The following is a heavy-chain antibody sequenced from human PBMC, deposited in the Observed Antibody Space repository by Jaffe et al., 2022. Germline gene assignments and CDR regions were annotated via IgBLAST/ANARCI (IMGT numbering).Heavy chain of an antibody. V-gene: IGHV3-74*02. CDR1: GFTFSDYY. D-gene: IGHD6-19*01. J-gene: IGHJ5*02. Sequence: EVQLVESGGDLVQPGGSLRLSCAASGFTFSDYYMYWVRQAPGKGLVWVSRTSNDGSNTVYADSVRGRFTVSRDNAKNTLYLQMNSLRADDTALYYCVRAYDSGWCNWFDPWGQGTLVTVSS. CDR2: TSNDGSNT. CDR3: VRAYDSGWCNWFDP.